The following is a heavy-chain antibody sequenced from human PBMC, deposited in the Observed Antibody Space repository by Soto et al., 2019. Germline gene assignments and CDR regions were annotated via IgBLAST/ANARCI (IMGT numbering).Heavy chain of an antibody. J-gene: IGHJ6*03. V-gene: IGHV3-21*01. CDR3: ARVWQVGIAARTMDV. Sequence: GGSLRLSCAASGFTFSSYSMNWVRQAPGKGLEWVSSISSSSSYIYYADSVKGRFTISRDNAKNSLYLQMNSLRAEDTAVYYCARVWQVGIAARTMDVWGKGTTVTVSS. CDR1: GFTFSSYS. CDR2: ISSSSSYI. D-gene: IGHD6-6*01.